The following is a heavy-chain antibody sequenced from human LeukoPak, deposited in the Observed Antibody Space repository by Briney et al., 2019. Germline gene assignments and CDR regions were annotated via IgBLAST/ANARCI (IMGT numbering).Heavy chain of an antibody. Sequence: PGGSLRLSCAASGFTFSSYWMSWVRQAPGKGLEWVANIKQDGSEKYYVDSVKGRFTISRDNAKNSLYLQMNSLRAEDPAVYYCARTSSYGHFPSYFDYWGQGTLVTVSS. CDR2: IKQDGSEK. CDR3: ARTSSYGHFPSYFDY. J-gene: IGHJ4*02. CDR1: GFTFSSYW. V-gene: IGHV3-7*01. D-gene: IGHD4-17*01.